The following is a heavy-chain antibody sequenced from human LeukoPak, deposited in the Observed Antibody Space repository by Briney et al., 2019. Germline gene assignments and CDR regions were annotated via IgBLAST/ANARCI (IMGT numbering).Heavy chain of an antibody. CDR1: GYSFTNYW. V-gene: IGHV5-51*01. Sequence: GESLKISCKGSGYSFTNYWIGWVRQMPGKGLEWMGIIYPGDSDTRYSPSFQGQVTISADKSISTAYLQWSSLEASDTAMYYCARREDQDHYDYWGQGTLVTVSS. J-gene: IGHJ4*02. CDR2: IYPGDSDT. CDR3: ARREDQDHYDY.